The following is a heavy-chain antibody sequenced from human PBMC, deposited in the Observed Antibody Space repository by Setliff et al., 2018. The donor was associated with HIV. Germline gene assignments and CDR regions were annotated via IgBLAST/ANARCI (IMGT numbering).Heavy chain of an antibody. CDR2: INHSGRT. J-gene: IGHJ2*01. Sequence: SETLSLTCAVYGGSFSSSYWSWIRQPPGKGLEWIAEINHSGRTNYNPSLKSRVTISVDTSKNQFSLRLSSLTAADTAVYYCARDQRLPGVQPPYWYFDLWGRGTLVTVSS. V-gene: IGHV4-34*01. CDR3: ARDQRLPGVQPPYWYFDL. D-gene: IGHD6-25*01. CDR1: GGSFSSSY.